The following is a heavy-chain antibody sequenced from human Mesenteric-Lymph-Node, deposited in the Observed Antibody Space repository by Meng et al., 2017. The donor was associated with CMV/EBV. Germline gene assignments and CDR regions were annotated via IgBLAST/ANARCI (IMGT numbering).Heavy chain of an antibody. D-gene: IGHD3-3*02. V-gene: IGHV3-30*04. Sequence: GGSLRLSCAASGFTFSSYAMHWVRQAPGKGLEWVAVISYDGSNKYYADSVKGRFTISRDNSENTLFLQMNSLRAEDTAIYFCAKHLARGFDYWGQGTLVTVSS. CDR2: ISYDGSNK. CDR3: AKHLARGFDY. J-gene: IGHJ4*02. CDR1: GFTFSSYA.